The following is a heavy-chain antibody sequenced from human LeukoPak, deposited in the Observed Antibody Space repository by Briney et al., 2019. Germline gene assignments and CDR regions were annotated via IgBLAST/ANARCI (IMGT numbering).Heavy chain of an antibody. V-gene: IGHV1-8*01. J-gene: IGHJ5*02. CDR3: ARRQKDILSLDP. CDR2: MNPNSGNT. D-gene: IGHD2-21*01. CDR1: GYTFTSYD. Sequence: ASVKVSCKASGYTFTSYDINWVRQATGQGLEWMGWMNPNSGNTGYAQKFQGRVTMTRNTSISTAYMELSSLRSEDTAVYYCARRQKDILSLDPWGQGTLVTVSS.